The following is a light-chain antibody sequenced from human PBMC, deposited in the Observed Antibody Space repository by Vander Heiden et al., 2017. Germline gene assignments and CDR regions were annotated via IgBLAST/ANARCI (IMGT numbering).Light chain of an antibody. J-gene: IGLJ1*01. Sequence: SVLTQPPSASGTPGQRVTISCSGSSSNIGSNSVYWYQQLPGTAPKLLIYSNNQRPSGVPDRFSGSKSGTSASLAISGLRSEDEADYYCAAWDDSLSGSVFGTGTKVTVL. CDR2: SNN. CDR3: AAWDDSLSGSV. CDR1: SSNIGSNS. V-gene: IGLV1-47*02.